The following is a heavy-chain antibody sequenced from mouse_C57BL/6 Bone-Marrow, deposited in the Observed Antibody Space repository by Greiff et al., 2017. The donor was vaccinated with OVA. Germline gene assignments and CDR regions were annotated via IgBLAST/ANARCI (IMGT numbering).Heavy chain of an antibody. CDR3: ARGARWLLHFDY. CDR1: GYSFTDYN. J-gene: IGHJ2*01. D-gene: IGHD2-3*01. V-gene: IGHV1-39*01. CDR2: INPNYGTT. Sequence: EVKLMESGPELVKPGASVKISCKASGYSFTDYNMNWVKQSNGKSLEWIGVINPNYGTTSYNQKFKGKATLTVDQSSSTAYMQLSSLTSEDSAVYYCARGARWLLHFDYWGQGTTLTVSS.